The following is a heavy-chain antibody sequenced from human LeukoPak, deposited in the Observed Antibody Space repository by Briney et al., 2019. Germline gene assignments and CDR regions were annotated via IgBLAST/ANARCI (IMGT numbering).Heavy chain of an antibody. V-gene: IGHV3-9*01. D-gene: IGHD2-2*01. CDR1: GFTFDDYA. Sequence: GRSLRLSCAASGFTFDDYAMHWVRQAPGKGLEWVSGISWNSGSIGYADSVKGRFTISRDNAKNSLYLQMNSLRAEDTALYYCAKGRDKYQLLSRNWFDPWGQGTLVTVSS. J-gene: IGHJ5*02. CDR2: ISWNSGSI. CDR3: AKGRDKYQLLSRNWFDP.